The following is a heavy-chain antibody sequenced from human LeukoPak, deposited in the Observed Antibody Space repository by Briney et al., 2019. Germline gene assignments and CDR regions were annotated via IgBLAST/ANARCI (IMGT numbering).Heavy chain of an antibody. V-gene: IGHV3-21*01. J-gene: IGHJ4*02. CDR3: ARDLGAVQYDY. CDR1: GFTFSSYS. D-gene: IGHD1-26*01. Sequence: GGSLRLSCAASGFTFSSYSMNWVRQAPGKGLEWVSSISSSSSYIYYADSVKGRFTISRDNAENSLYLQMNSLRAEDTAGYYCARDLGAVQYDYWGQGTLVTVSS. CDR2: ISSSSSYI.